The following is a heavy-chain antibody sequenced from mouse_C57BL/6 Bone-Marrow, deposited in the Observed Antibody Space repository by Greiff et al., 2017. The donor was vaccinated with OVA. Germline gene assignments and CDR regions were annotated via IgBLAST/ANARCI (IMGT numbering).Heavy chain of an antibody. J-gene: IGHJ3*01. CDR2: IRYDGSN. Sequence: ESGPGLVKPSQSLSLTCSVTGYSITSGYYWNWIRQFPGNKLEWMGYIRYDGSNNYNPSLKNRISITRDTSKNQFFLKVNSVTTEDTAADYWARGYYGSSAFAYWGQGTLVTVSA. D-gene: IGHD1-1*01. CDR3: ARGYYGSSAFAY. V-gene: IGHV3-6*01. CDR1: GYSITSGYY.